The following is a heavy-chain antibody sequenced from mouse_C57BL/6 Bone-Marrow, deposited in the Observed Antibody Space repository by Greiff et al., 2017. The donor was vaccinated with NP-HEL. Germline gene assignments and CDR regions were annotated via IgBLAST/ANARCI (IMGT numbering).Heavy chain of an antibody. CDR2: ISSGGDYI. V-gene: IGHV5-9-1*02. CDR3: TRGAALFDY. CDR1: GFTFSSYA. J-gene: IGHJ2*01. Sequence: EVKVVESGEGLVKPGGSLKLSCAASGFTFSSYAMSWVRQTPEKRLEWVAYISSGGDYIYYADTVKGRFTISRDNARNTLYLQMSSLKSEDTAMYYCTRGAALFDYWGQGTTLTVSS.